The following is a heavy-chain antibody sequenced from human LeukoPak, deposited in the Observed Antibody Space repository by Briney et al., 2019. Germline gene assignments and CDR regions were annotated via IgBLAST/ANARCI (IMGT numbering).Heavy chain of an antibody. CDR3: ARITVTNDAFDI. V-gene: IGHV4-34*01. CDR2: IKHSGST. CDR1: GGSFSGYY. D-gene: IGHD4-17*01. J-gene: IGHJ3*02. Sequence: PSETLSLTCAVYGGSFSGYYWGWIRQPPAKGMDWIGVIKHSGSTNYNPSLNSRVTISVDTSKHQFSLKLSSVTAADTAVYYCARITVTNDAFDIWGQGTMVTVSS.